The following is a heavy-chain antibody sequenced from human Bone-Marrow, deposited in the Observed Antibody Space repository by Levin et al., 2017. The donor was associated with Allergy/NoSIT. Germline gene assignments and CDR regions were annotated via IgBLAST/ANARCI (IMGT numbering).Heavy chain of an antibody. CDR2: IYYSGST. J-gene: IGHJ2*01. V-gene: IGHV4-61*01. CDR3: ARDHRSSSGWHYWYFDL. Sequence: SETLSLTCTVSGGSVSSGSYYWSWIRQPPGKGLEWIGYIYYSGSTNYNPSLKSRVTISVDTSKNQFSLKLSSVTAADTAVYYCARDHRSSSGWHYWYFDLWGRGTLVTVSS. D-gene: IGHD6-19*01. CDR1: GGSVSSGSYY.